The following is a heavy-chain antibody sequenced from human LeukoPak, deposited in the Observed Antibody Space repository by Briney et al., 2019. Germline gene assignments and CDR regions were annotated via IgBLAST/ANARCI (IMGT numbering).Heavy chain of an antibody. D-gene: IGHD2-21*02. CDR2: IYPGYSDT. CDR1: GFRFTSYW. CDR3: ARQGKGDGGDAGYYYYGMDV. Sequence: GESLKISCKGSGFRFTSYWIGWVRQMPGKGLEWMGIIYPGYSDTRYSPSFQGQVTISADKSISTAYLQWSSLKASDTAMYYCARQGKGDGGDAGYYYYGMDVWGQGTTVTVSS. J-gene: IGHJ6*02. V-gene: IGHV5-51*01.